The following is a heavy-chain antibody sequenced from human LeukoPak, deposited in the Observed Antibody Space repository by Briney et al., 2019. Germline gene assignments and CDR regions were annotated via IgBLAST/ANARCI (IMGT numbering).Heavy chain of an antibody. D-gene: IGHD2-15*01. CDR3: ARGVVFDP. Sequence: GSLRLSCAASGFTFSDYYMSWIRQPPGKGLEWIGEINHSGSTNYNPSLKSRVTISVDTSKNQFSLKLSSVTAADTAVYYCARGVVFDPWGQGTLVTVSS. CDR1: GFTFSDYY. V-gene: IGHV4-34*01. J-gene: IGHJ5*02. CDR2: INHSGST.